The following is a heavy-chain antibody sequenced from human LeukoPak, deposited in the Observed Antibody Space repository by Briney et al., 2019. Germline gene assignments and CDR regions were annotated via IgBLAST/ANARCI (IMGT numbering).Heavy chain of an antibody. D-gene: IGHD3-10*01. J-gene: IGHJ5*02. CDR3: ARRVEMSSASATSNTWLDP. V-gene: IGHV4-59*01. CDR2: AHFSGDT. Sequence: SETLSLTCTVSGDSISTYYWNWIRQRPGKGLEWIGHAHFSGDTNYNPSLKSRVTISLDSAKNQFSLRLISVTAADTAVYCCARRVEMSSASATSNTWLDPWGQGTLVSVSP. CDR1: GDSISTYY.